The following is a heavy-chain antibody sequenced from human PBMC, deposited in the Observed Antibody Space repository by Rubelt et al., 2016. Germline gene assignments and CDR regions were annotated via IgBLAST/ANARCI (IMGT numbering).Heavy chain of an antibody. Sequence: LVESGGGVVQPGRSLRLSCAASGFTFSSYGMHWVRQAPGKGLEWVAVIWYDGSNKYYADSVKGRFTISRDNSKNTLYLQMNSLRAEDTAVYYCARVKYDFWSGYYWRDHYYYYGMDVWGQGTTVTVSS. CDR1: GFTFSSYG. CDR2: IWYDGSNK. CDR3: ARVKYDFWSGYYWRDHYYYYGMDV. V-gene: IGHV3-33*01. D-gene: IGHD3-3*01. J-gene: IGHJ6*02.